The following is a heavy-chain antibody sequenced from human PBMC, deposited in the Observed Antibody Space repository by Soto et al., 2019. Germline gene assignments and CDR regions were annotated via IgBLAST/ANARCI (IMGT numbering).Heavy chain of an antibody. CDR2: ISAYNGNT. J-gene: IGHJ3*02. V-gene: IGHV1-18*01. CDR1: GYTFTSYG. CDR3: ARDFPQTYCDPRDAFDI. D-gene: IGHD3-22*01. Sequence: QVQLVQSGAEVKKPGASVKVSCKASGYTFTSYGISWVRQAPGQGLEWMGWISAYNGNTNYAQKLQGRVTMNTDTATRTAYRERRCLRSDDTAVYYLARDFPQTYCDPRDAFDICGQGTMVTDST.